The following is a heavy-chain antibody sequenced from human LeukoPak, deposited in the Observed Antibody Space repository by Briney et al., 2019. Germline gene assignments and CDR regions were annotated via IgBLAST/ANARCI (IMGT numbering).Heavy chain of an antibody. D-gene: IGHD3-3*01. Sequence: SVTVSCTASGGTFSSYAISWVRQAPGQGLEWMGGIIPIFGTANYAQKFQGRVTITADESTSTAYMELSSLRSEDTAVYYCARDLEEGAGGTIFGVVIMAGMDVWGQGTTVTVSS. CDR3: ARDLEEGAGGTIFGVVIMAGMDV. CDR2: IIPIFGTA. V-gene: IGHV1-69*13. J-gene: IGHJ6*02. CDR1: GGTFSSYA.